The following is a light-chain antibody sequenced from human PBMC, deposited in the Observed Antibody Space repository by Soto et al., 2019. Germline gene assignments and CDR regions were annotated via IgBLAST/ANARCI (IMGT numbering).Light chain of an antibody. CDR2: DAS. CDR3: QQYYNYAT. J-gene: IGKJ2*01. Sequence: DIEMTKYPSTLSASVGDRVTITCRASQSISNWLAWYQQKPGKAPKVLIYDASTLESGVPSRFSGSESGTEFTLTISSLQPDDFAIYYCQQYYNYATFGQGTKVDIK. CDR1: QSISNW. V-gene: IGKV1-5*01.